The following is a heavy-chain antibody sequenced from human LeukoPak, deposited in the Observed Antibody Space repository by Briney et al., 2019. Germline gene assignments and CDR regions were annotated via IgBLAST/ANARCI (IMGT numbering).Heavy chain of an antibody. V-gene: IGHV1-69*01. CDR2: IIPIFGTA. Sequence: GSWVKLSCKASGGTFSSYAISWVRQAPGQGLEWMGGIIPIFGTANYAQKFQGRVTITADESKSTAYMELSSLRSEDTAVYDCARGLMFGTPSEFDPWGQGTLVTVSS. D-gene: IGHD3-10*02. CDR1: GGTFSSYA. J-gene: IGHJ5*02. CDR3: ARGLMFGTPSEFDP.